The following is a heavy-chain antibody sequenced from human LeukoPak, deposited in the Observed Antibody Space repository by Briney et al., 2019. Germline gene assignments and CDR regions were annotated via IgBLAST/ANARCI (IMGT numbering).Heavy chain of an antibody. J-gene: IGHJ4*02. CDR1: GYSISSSDW. D-gene: IGHD6-19*01. V-gene: IGHV4-28*01. CDR2: IYYTGST. Sequence: SDTLSLTCTVSGYSISSSDWWAWIRQSPGKGLEWIGYIYYTGSTYYNPSLKSRATMSVDTSKNQFSLKLSSMTAADTAVYYCARKYDSGWYDYWGQGILVTVSS. CDR3: ARKYDSGWYDY.